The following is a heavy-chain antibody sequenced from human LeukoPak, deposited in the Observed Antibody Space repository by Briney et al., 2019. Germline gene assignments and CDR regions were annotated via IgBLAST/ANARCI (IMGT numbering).Heavy chain of an antibody. Sequence: ASVKVSCKASGYTFTGYYMHWVRQAPGKGLGWMGGFDPEDGETIYAQKFQGRVTMTEDTSTDTAYMELSSLRSEDTAVYYCASFRGYYYYYGMDVWGKGTTVTVSS. CDR1: GYTFTGYY. J-gene: IGHJ6*04. V-gene: IGHV1-24*01. CDR2: FDPEDGET. CDR3: ASFRGYYYYYGMDV. D-gene: IGHD3-10*01.